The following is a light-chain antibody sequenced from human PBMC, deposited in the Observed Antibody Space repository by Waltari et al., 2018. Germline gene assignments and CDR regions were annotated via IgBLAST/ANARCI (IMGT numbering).Light chain of an antibody. V-gene: IGLV2-14*03. CDR1: TSDIGYYDY. Sequence: QSALTQPASVSGSPGQSITISSTGTTSDIGYYDYVSWYQQHPGGAPKLLIYGVKKRSSGASNRFSGSKSGNTASLTISDLQAADEADYYCGSYTRSKTLVFGGGTKLTVL. J-gene: IGLJ2*01. CDR2: GVK. CDR3: GSYTRSKTLV.